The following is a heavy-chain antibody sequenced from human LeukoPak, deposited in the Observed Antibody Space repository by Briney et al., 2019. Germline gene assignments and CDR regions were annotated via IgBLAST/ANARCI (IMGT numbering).Heavy chain of an antibody. Sequence: SLRLSCAASGFTFNDYHMSWIRQAPGKGLEWVACISIDNTYSDNADSVKGRFTISRDNPKKSLYLQMNSLRDEDTAVYYCATSYFDSSGYLQYFDDWGQGTLVTVSS. D-gene: IGHD3-22*01. J-gene: IGHJ4*02. V-gene: IGHV3-11*06. CDR3: ATSYFDSSGYLQYFDD. CDR2: ISIDNTY. CDR1: GFTFNDYH.